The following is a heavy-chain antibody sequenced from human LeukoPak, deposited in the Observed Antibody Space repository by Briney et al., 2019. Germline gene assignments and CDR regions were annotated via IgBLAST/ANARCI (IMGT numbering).Heavy chain of an antibody. J-gene: IGHJ6*03. CDR3: ARASITIFGPRYYYYYYMDV. D-gene: IGHD3-3*01. Sequence: GGSLRLSCAASGFTFSSYAMHWVRQAPGKGLEWVSGINWNGGSTGYADSVKGRFTISRDNAKNSLYLQMNSLRAEDTALYYCARASITIFGPRYYYYYYMDVWGKGTTVTVSS. CDR2: INWNGGST. V-gene: IGHV3-20*04. CDR1: GFTFSSYA.